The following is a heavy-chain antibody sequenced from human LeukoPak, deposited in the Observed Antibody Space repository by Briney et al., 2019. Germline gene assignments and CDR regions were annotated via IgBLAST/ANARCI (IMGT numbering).Heavy chain of an antibody. D-gene: IGHD3-22*01. CDR1: GFTFSSYS. J-gene: IGHJ4*02. V-gene: IGHV3-21*01. CDR3: ARHDSSGYYVSATFDY. CDR2: ISSSSSYI. Sequence: GGSLRLSCAASGFTFSSYSMNWVRQAPGKGLEWVSSISSSSSYIYYADSVKGRFTISRDNAKNSLYLQMNSLRAEDTAVYYCARHDSSGYYVSATFDYWGQGTLVIVSS.